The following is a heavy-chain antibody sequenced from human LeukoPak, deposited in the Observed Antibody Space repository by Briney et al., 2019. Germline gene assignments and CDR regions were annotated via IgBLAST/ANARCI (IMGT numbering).Heavy chain of an antibody. D-gene: IGHD7-27*01. CDR3: ARRGDNWGFDY. Sequence: GGSLRLSCAASGFTFSSYVMNWVRQAPGKGLEWVSSISDSGDDTYFADSVKGRFTISRDNSRNTLHLQMNSLRAEDTAVYYCARRGDNWGFDYWGQGTLVTVSS. V-gene: IGHV3-23*01. CDR1: GFTFSSYV. J-gene: IGHJ4*02. CDR2: ISDSGDDT.